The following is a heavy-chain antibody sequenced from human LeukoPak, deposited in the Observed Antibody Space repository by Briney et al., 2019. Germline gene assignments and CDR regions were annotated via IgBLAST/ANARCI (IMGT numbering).Heavy chain of an antibody. CDR1: GYTFTGYY. CDR2: INPNSGGT. Sequence: ASVKVSCKASGYTFTGYYIHWVRQAPVQGLEWMGWINPNSGGTNYAQKFQGRVTMTRDTSISTAYMELSRLRSDDTAVYYCSRGSSTSITYYMDVWGKGTTVTVSS. D-gene: IGHD2-2*01. V-gene: IGHV1-2*02. J-gene: IGHJ6*03. CDR3: SRGSSTSITYYMDV.